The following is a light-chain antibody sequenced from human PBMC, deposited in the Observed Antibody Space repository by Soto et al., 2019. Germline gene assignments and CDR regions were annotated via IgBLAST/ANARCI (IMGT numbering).Light chain of an antibody. CDR1: QSISSY. J-gene: IGKJ3*01. CDR3: QQSYGTPRT. V-gene: IGKV1-39*01. CDR2: AAS. Sequence: DIQMTQSPSSLSASIGDRVTITCRASQSISSYLSWYQQEPGKAPKVLIFAASTLQGGVPSRFSGSGSGTDFTLTISSLQPEDFATYFCQQSYGTPRTFGPGTTVGI.